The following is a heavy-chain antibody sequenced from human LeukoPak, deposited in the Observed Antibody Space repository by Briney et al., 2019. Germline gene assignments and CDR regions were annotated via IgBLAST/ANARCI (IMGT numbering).Heavy chain of an antibody. V-gene: IGHV5-51*01. J-gene: IGHJ5*02. D-gene: IGHD2-2*01. Sequence: NRGESLKISCQGSGYSFTSYWIGWVRQLPGKGLEWMGIIYPGDSDTRYSPSFQGQVTISADKSISTAYLQWSSLKASDTAMYYCARLYIVVVPAAIDGGFDPWGQGTLVTVSS. CDR2: IYPGDSDT. CDR3: ARLYIVVVPAAIDGGFDP. CDR1: GYSFTSYW.